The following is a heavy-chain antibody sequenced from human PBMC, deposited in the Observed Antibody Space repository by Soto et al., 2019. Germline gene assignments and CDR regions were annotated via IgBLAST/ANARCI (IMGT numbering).Heavy chain of an antibody. CDR1: GYTFTIYG. J-gene: IGHJ4*02. Sequence: GASLKVSCKASGYTFTIYGISWVRHAPGQGLEWMGWISAYNGRTYYADSVKGRFTISRDAAKNTLYPHMNSLRAEDTAAYYCAGSSFYSRLDYWGQGALVTVSS. D-gene: IGHD3-10*01. CDR2: ISAYNGRT. CDR3: AGSSFYSRLDY. V-gene: IGHV1-18*01.